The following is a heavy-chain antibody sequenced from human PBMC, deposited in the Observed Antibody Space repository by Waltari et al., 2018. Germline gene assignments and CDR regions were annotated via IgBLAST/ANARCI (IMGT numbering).Heavy chain of an antibody. CDR1: GGSISSSSYY. Sequence: QLQLQESGPGLVKPSETLSLTCTVSGGSISSSSYYWGWIRQPPGKGLEWIGSIYYSGSTYDNPSLKSRVTISVDTSKNQFSLKLSSVTAADTAVYYCARASRGIVGATGFDYWGQGTLVTVSS. J-gene: IGHJ4*02. CDR2: IYYSGST. D-gene: IGHD1-26*01. V-gene: IGHV4-39*07. CDR3: ARASRGIVGATGFDY.